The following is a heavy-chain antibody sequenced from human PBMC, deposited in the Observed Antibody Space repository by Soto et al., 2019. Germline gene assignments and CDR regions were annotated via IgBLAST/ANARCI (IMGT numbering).Heavy chain of an antibody. CDR3: ARVEMATIKGNAFDI. J-gene: IGHJ3*02. V-gene: IGHV1-46*01. D-gene: IGHD5-12*01. Sequence: QVQLVQSGAEVKKPGASVKVSCKASGYTFTSYYMCWVRQAPGQGLEWMGIINPSGGSTSYAQKFQGRVTMNRDTSTSTVYMELSSLRSEDTAVYYCARVEMATIKGNAFDIWGQGTMVTVSS. CDR1: GYTFTSYY. CDR2: INPSGGST.